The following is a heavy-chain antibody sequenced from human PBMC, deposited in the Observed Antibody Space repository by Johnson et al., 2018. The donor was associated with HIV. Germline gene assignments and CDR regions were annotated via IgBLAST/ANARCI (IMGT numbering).Heavy chain of an antibody. CDR3: ARERTYLDTAMVDAFDI. Sequence: QVQLVESGGGVVQPGRSMRLSCAASGFTFSSYAMHWVRQAPGKGLEWVAVISYDGSNKYYADSVKGRFTISRDNSKNTLYLQMNSLRAEDTAVYYCARERTYLDTAMVDAFDIWGQGTMVTVSS. J-gene: IGHJ3*02. D-gene: IGHD5-18*01. CDR2: ISYDGSNK. CDR1: GFTFSSYA. V-gene: IGHV3-30-3*01.